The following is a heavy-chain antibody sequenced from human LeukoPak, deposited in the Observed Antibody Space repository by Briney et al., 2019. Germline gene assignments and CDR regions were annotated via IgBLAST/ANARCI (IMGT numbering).Heavy chain of an antibody. CDR2: INPSGGST. Sequence: GASVKVSCKASGYTFTSYYMHWVRQAPGQGLEWMGIINPSGGSTSYAQKFQGRATMTRDMSTSTVYMELSSLRSEDTAVYYCASDSSGAFGSGLDPWGQGTLVTVSS. CDR1: GYTFTSYY. CDR3: ASDSSGAFGSGLDP. D-gene: IGHD3-10*01. J-gene: IGHJ5*02. V-gene: IGHV1-46*01.